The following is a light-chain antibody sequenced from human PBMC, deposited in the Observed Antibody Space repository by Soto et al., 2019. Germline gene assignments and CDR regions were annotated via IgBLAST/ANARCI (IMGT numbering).Light chain of an antibody. Sequence: EIVMTQSPVTLPVSPGEGVTLSCRASQSVGSNLAWYQQKLGQAPRLLIYGASTRATGIPARFSGSGSGTEFTLTISSLQPDDFATYYCQQYNSYPTFGQGTKVDIK. CDR1: QSVGSN. V-gene: IGKV3-15*01. J-gene: IGKJ1*01. CDR2: GAS. CDR3: QQYNSYPT.